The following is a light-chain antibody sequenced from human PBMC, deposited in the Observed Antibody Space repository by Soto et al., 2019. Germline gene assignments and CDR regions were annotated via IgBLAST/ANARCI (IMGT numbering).Light chain of an antibody. CDR3: QQYNDSFPYT. CDR2: KAS. Sequence: DIQMTQSPSTLSASVGDRVTITCRASQSISTWLAWYQQKQGTAPKLLIYKASTLESGVPSRFSGSRSGTEFTLTVSSLQPDDFATYYCQQYNDSFPYTFGQGTKLEIK. V-gene: IGKV1-5*03. CDR1: QSISTW. J-gene: IGKJ2*01.